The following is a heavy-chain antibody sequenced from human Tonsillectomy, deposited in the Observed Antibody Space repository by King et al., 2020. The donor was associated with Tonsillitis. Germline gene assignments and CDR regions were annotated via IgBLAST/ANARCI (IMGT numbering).Heavy chain of an antibody. J-gene: IGHJ6*03. V-gene: IGHV3-23*04. CDR3: AKDRRYCSGGSCYFSLHYHYMDV. CDR1: GFTFSNYA. CDR2: ISGSGDIT. D-gene: IGHD2-15*01. Sequence: VQLVESGGGLVQPGGSLRLSCAASGFTFSNYAMSWVRQAPGKGLEWVSGISGSGDITYYADSVKGRFTIARDTSKNTLYLQMNSLRDEDTAVYYCAKDRRYCSGGSCYFSLHYHYMDVWGKGTTVTVSS.